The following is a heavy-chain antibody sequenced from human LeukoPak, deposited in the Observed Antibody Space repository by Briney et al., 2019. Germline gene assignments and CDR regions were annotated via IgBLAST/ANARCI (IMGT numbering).Heavy chain of an antibody. CDR3: ARQGAGYGDYAH. D-gene: IGHD4-17*01. Sequence: SETLSLTCIVSGGSISSTNYYWGWLRQSPGLGLEWIGSIYYIGSTYYNPSLKNRVTISVDTSKNQFSLKLSSVTAADTAVYYCARQGAGYGDYAHWGQGTLVTVSS. J-gene: IGHJ4*02. CDR1: GGSISSTNYY. CDR2: IYYIGST. V-gene: IGHV4-39*01.